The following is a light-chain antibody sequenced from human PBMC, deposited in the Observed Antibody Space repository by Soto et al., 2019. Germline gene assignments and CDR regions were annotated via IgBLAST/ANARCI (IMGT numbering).Light chain of an antibody. J-gene: IGKJ1*01. CDR3: MQSLQTHLT. CDR2: LGS. Sequence: DIVMTQSPLSLPVTPGEPASISCRSSQSLLKRNGYNCLEWYLQKPGQSPQLLIYLGSNRASGVPDRFSGSGSGTDFTLKISRVEAEDVGVYFCMQSLQTHLTFGQGTKVDIK. V-gene: IGKV2-28*01. CDR1: QSLLKRNGYNC.